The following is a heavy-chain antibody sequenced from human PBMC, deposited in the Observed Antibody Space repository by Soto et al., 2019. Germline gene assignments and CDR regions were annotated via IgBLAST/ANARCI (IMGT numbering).Heavy chain of an antibody. CDR3: AREGWTLLQTGMDV. J-gene: IGHJ6*02. Sequence: EVPFVESGGGFKQPGGSLRLACAAAGFTFRRYSMNWFLQAPGKGLEWVSYISSSNRTINYADSVKGRFIISRDNAKNSLYLQMHRLRDEDPAVYYCAREGWTLLQTGMDVWGQGTTVTVS. V-gene: IGHV3-48*02. D-gene: IGHD2-15*01. CDR2: ISSSNRTI. CDR1: GFTFRRYS.